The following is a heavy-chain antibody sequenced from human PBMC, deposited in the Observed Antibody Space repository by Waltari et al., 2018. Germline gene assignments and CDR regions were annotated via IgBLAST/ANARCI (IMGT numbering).Heavy chain of an antibody. CDR2: INQDGSGE. CDR1: GFTFSNFW. CDR3: QRGDY. Sequence: EVQLVESGGGLVQPGGSRRLSCAASGFTFSNFWMSWARQAPGKGLEWVANINQDGSGEYYVDSVKGRFTISRDNAKNSLYLQMNSLRVEDTAVYYCQRGDYWGQGTLVTVSS. V-gene: IGHV3-7*04. J-gene: IGHJ4*02.